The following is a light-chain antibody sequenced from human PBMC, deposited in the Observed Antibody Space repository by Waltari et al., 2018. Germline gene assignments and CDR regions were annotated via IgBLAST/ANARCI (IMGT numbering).Light chain of an antibody. J-gene: IGLJ3*02. Sequence: QSALTQPPSVSGSPGQSVTISCTGTSSDVGSYNRVSWYQQPPGTAPNLLIYEVSNRPSGVPDRFSGSKSGNTASLTISGLQAEDEADYYCSLYTSSSTWVFGGGTKLTVL. V-gene: IGLV2-18*01. CDR1: SSDVGSYNR. CDR2: EVS. CDR3: SLYTSSSTWV.